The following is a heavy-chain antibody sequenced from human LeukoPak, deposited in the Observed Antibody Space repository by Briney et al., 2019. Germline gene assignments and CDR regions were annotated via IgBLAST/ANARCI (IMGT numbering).Heavy chain of an antibody. J-gene: IGHJ5*02. CDR2: INSNSGGT. CDR3: AREGFDISIGYRTRNWLDP. V-gene: IGHV1-2*02. CDR1: GYTFTAFH. D-gene: IGHD3-9*01. Sequence: ASVKVSCKASGYTFTAFHIHWVRQAPGQGLEWMGWINSNSGGTNYGQKFQGRVTMTRDTSITTAYMELSGLRPDDTAVYFCAREGFDISIGYRTRNWLDPWGQGTLVTVSS.